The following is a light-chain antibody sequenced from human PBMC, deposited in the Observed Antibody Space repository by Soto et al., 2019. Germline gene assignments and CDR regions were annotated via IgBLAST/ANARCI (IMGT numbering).Light chain of an antibody. Sequence: SYELTQPPSVSVAPGQTASITCGGDNIGGRSVHWYQQKPGQAPVVVVDHDSDRPSGIPERFSGSNSGTSASLAISGLQSEDEADYYCAAWDDSLNGWVFGGGTKVTVL. CDR2: HDS. CDR1: NIGGRS. V-gene: IGLV3-21*02. J-gene: IGLJ3*02. CDR3: AAWDDSLNGWV.